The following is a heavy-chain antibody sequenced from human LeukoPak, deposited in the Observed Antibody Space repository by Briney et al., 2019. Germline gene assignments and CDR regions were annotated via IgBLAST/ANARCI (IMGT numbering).Heavy chain of an antibody. CDR1: GFTFSSYA. CDR2: SGSSGAT. J-gene: IGHJ1*01. V-gene: IGHV3-23*01. CDR3: AKDMGLFVVVTAIHFQH. Sequence: GGSLRLSCAASGFTFSSYAMSWVRQAPGKGLQWVPASGSSGATLYAGSVKGRFTISRDNSRNTLYLQMNSLRAEDTAVYYCAKDMGLFVVVTAIHFQHWGQGTLVTVSS. D-gene: IGHD2-21*02.